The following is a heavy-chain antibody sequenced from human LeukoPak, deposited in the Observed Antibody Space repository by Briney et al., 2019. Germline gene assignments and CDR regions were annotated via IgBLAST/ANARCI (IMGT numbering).Heavy chain of an antibody. Sequence: SETLSLTCTVSGGSISSYYWSWIRQPPGKGLEWIGYIYYSGSTNYNPSLKSRVTISVDTSKNQFSQKLSSVTAADTAVYYCARDVRGFGEWGQGTLVTVSS. CDR3: ARDVRGFGE. V-gene: IGHV4-59*01. CDR2: IYYSGST. CDR1: GGSISSYY. J-gene: IGHJ4*02. D-gene: IGHD3-10*01.